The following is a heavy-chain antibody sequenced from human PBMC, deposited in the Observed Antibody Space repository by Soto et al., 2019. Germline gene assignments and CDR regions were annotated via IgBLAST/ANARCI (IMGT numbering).Heavy chain of an antibody. J-gene: IGHJ6*02. CDR1: GFTFSSYA. Sequence: SLRLSCAASGFTFSSYAMRWVRQAPGKGLEWVAVISYDGRNKYYADSVKGRFTISRDNSKNTLYLEMNSLRVEDTAVYHCVRDTAYCSGGTCYSSHDMDVWGQGTTVTVSS. CDR3: VRDTAYCSGGTCYSSHDMDV. CDR2: ISYDGRNK. D-gene: IGHD2-15*01. V-gene: IGHV3-30*04.